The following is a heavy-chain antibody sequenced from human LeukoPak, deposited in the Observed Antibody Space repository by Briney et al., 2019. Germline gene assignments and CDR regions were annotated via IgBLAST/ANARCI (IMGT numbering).Heavy chain of an antibody. D-gene: IGHD3-16*01. CDR3: ARDRPADYVWGSYDAFDI. V-gene: IGHV4-59*12. Sequence: SETLSLTCTVSGGSISSYYWSWIRQPPGKGLEWIGYTYYSGSTNYNPSLKSRVTISVDTSKNQFSLKLSSVTAADTAVYYCARDRPADYVWGSYDAFDIWGQGTMVTVSS. J-gene: IGHJ3*02. CDR1: GGSISSYY. CDR2: TYYSGST.